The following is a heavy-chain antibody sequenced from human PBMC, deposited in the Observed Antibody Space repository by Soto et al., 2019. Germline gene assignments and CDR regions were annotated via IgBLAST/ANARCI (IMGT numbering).Heavy chain of an antibody. CDR2: IKQDGSEK. V-gene: IGHV3-7*04. Sequence: EVPLVESGGGLVQPGGSLRLSCAASGITLSSYWMTWVRQAPGKGLEWVANIKQDGSEKRYVDSVKGRFIVSRDNAKYSLFLQMNSLSAEDTAVYYCARDPYDSGGYAAFDIWGQGTKVTVSS. D-gene: IGHD3-22*01. J-gene: IGHJ3*02. CDR1: GITLSSYW. CDR3: ARDPYDSGGYAAFDI.